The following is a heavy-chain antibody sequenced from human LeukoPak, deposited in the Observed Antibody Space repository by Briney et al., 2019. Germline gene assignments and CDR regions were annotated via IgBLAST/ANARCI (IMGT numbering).Heavy chain of an antibody. Sequence: ASVKVSCKASGYTFTGYYMHWVRQAPGQGLEWMGWINPNSGGTNYAQKFQGRVTMTRDTSISTAYMELSRLRSDNTAVYYCARDYYYDSSGYSPPPDAFDIWGQGTMVTVSS. J-gene: IGHJ3*02. D-gene: IGHD3-22*01. V-gene: IGHV1-2*02. CDR1: GYTFTGYY. CDR3: ARDYYYDSSGYSPPPDAFDI. CDR2: INPNSGGT.